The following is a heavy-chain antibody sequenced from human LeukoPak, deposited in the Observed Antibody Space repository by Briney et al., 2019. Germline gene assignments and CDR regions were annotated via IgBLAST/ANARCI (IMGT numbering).Heavy chain of an antibody. Sequence: SETLSLTCTVSGGSISSGGYSWSWIRQHPGKGLEWIGYIYYSGSTYYNPSLKSRVTISVDTSKNQFSLKLSSVTAADTAVYYCARVKVGVVGPASNWFDPWGQGTLVTVSS. V-gene: IGHV4-31*03. CDR3: ARVKVGVVGPASNWFDP. D-gene: IGHD2-2*01. CDR1: GGSISSGGYS. J-gene: IGHJ5*02. CDR2: IYYSGST.